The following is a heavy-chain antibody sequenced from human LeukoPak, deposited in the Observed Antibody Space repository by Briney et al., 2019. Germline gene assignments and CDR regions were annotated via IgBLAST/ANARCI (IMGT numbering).Heavy chain of an antibody. CDR2: ICGRGGCT. V-gene: IGHV3-23*01. CDR3: ARALKGVRRRIAGDTTFEYYYYMDV. J-gene: IGHJ6*03. CDR1: GFTFSSYT. Sequence: PGGSLRLSCAASGFTFSSYTMSWVRQAPGKGREWVSTICGRGGCTYYADSVKGRFTISRDNSKNALFLQMNSLRAEDTAVYYCARALKGVRRRIAGDTTFEYYYYMDVWGKGTTVTISS. D-gene: IGHD1-26*01.